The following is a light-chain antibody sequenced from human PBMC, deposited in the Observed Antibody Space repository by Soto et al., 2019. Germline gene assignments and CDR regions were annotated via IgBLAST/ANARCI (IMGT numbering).Light chain of an antibody. CDR2: DAS. J-gene: IGKJ2*01. CDR1: ETVAGSY. V-gene: IGKV3-15*01. Sequence: EIVLTQSPGTLSLSAGERATLSCRASETVAGSYLAWYQQKPGQAPRLLISDASTRATGIPARFSGSGSGTEFTLTISSLQSEDFALYYCHQYNSWPPGTFGQGT. CDR3: HQYNSWPPGT.